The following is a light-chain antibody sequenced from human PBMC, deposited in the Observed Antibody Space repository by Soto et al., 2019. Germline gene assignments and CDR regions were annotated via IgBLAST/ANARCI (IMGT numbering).Light chain of an antibody. CDR2: DVS. CDR1: SDDVGGYNY. Sequence: QSALTQPASVSGSPGQSITISCTGTSDDVGGYNYVSWYQQHPGKAPKLVIYDVSNRPSGVSNRFSGSKSGNTAYLTISGLQAADEADYYCASYTISNTVVFGGGTKLTVL. J-gene: IGLJ2*01. CDR3: ASYTISNTVV. V-gene: IGLV2-14*01.